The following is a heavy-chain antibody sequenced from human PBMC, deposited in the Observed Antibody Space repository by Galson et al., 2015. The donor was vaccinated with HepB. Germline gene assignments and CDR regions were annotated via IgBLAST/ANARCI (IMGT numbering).Heavy chain of an antibody. CDR2: IYWNEDK. J-gene: IGHJ6*02. CDR1: GVSLSTSGVG. CDR3: ARIPNWENYYYGMDV. D-gene: IGHD1-26*01. V-gene: IGHV2-5*01. Sequence: PALVKPTQTLTLTCTFSGVSLSTSGVGVGWSRQPPGKALEWLALIYWNEDKRYSPFLKSRLTITKDTSTNQVVLTMTNMDPVDTATYYCARIPNWENYYYGMDVWGQGTTVTVSS.